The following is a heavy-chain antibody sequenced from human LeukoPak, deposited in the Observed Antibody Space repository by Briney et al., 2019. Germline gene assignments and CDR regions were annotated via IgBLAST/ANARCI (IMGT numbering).Heavy chain of an antibody. V-gene: IGHV3-64*01. J-gene: IGHJ4*02. CDR2: ISSNGGST. D-gene: IGHD3-22*01. CDR1: GFTFSSYA. CDR3: AKTRKNPFKAGSGYTYYFDY. Sequence: PGGSLRLSCAASGFTFSSYAMHWVRQAPGKGLEYVSAISSNGGSTYYANSVKGRFTISRDNSKNTLYLQMGSLRAEDMAVYYCAKTRKNPFKAGSGYTYYFDYWGQGTLVTVSS.